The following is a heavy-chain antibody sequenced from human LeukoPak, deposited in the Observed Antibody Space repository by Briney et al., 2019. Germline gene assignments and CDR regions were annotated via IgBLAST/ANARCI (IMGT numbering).Heavy chain of an antibody. CDR3: ASRSPVVVTANYYYYYGMDV. CDR2: IYSGVST. J-gene: IGHJ6*02. V-gene: IGHV3-66*02. D-gene: IGHD2-21*02. Sequence: GGSLRLSCAASGFTVSSNYMGWVRQAPGKGLEWVSVIYSGVSTYYAASVKGRFTISRDNSKNTLYLQMNSLRAEDTAVYYCASRSPVVVTANYYYYYGMDVWGQGTTVTVSS. CDR1: GFTVSSNY.